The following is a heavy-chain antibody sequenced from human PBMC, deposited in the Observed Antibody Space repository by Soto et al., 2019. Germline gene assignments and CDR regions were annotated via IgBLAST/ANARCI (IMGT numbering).Heavy chain of an antibody. CDR2: IYHSGST. Sequence: QVQLQESGPGLVKPSGTLSLTCAVSGGSISTSNLWTWVRQPPGKGLEWIGEIYHSGSTNYNPSLKSRVTTSVDKSKNQFSLKLNSVTAADTAVYYCARSPRSIAAGGIDYWGQGFLVTVSS. CDR1: GGSISTSNL. V-gene: IGHV4-4*02. CDR3: ARSPRSIAAGGIDY. D-gene: IGHD6-13*01. J-gene: IGHJ4*02.